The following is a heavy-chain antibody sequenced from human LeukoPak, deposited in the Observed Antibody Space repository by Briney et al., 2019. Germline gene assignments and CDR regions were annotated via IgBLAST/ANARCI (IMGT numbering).Heavy chain of an antibody. Sequence: GASVTVSCTASGYTFTGYHMHWVRQAPGQGLEWMGRINPNSGDTNYAQKFQGRVTMTRDTSISTAYMELSRLRSDDTAVYYCARDYCSSTSCLFDYWGQXTXVTVSS. J-gene: IGHJ4*02. CDR1: GYTFTGYH. CDR3: ARDYCSSTSCLFDY. CDR2: INPNSGDT. V-gene: IGHV1-2*06. D-gene: IGHD2-2*01.